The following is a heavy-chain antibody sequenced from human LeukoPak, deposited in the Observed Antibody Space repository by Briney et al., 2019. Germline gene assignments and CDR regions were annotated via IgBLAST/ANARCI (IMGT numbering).Heavy chain of an antibody. J-gene: IGHJ4*02. Sequence: GASVKVSCKASGGSFSNYAISWVRQAPGQGLEWMGGIIPIFGTANYAQKFRGRVTITADKSTRTAYMELSSLRSEDTAVYYCATGLVGFDYWGQGTLVTVSS. CDR2: IIPIFGTA. CDR3: ATGLVGFDY. V-gene: IGHV1-69*06. CDR1: GGSFSNYA. D-gene: IGHD2-21*01.